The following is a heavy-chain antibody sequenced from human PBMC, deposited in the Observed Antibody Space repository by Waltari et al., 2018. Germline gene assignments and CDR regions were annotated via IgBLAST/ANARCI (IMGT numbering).Heavy chain of an antibody. Sequence: QLQLQVSGSGLVRPSETLSLTCGVSGGSINSGDYCWTWIRQPPGKGLEWIGYIYQTGSTYYNPSLRSRVTISVDRSKNHFALNLTSVRAADTAVYYCARGRYSYAVYYGLDVWGQGTTVTVSS. CDR1: GGSINSGDYC. CDR3: ARGRYSYAVYYGLDV. V-gene: IGHV4-30-2*01. J-gene: IGHJ6*02. CDR2: IYQTGST. D-gene: IGHD3-16*01.